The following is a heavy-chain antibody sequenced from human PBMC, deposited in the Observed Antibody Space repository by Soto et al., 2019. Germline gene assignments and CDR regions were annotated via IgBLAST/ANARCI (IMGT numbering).Heavy chain of an antibody. Sequence: XETLYLTCAVAGCSISSYYWSWIRQPPGKGLEWIGYIYYSGSTNYNPSLKSRVTISVDTSKNQFSLKLSSVTAADTAVYYCARSGIDFWSGPNWFDPWGQGTLVTVSS. D-gene: IGHD3-3*01. CDR2: IYYSGST. CDR1: GCSISSYY. V-gene: IGHV4-59*01. J-gene: IGHJ5*02. CDR3: ARSGIDFWSGPNWFDP.